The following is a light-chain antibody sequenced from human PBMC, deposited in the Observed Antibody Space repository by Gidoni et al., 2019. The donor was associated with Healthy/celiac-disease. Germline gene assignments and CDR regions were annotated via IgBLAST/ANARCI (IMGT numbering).Light chain of an antibody. CDR2: AAS. CDR3: QQLNSYPLT. Sequence: DIQLTQSPSFLSASVGDRVTITCRASQGISSYLAWYQQKPGKAPKLLIYAASTLQSGVPSRFSGSGSGTEFTLTISSLQPEDFATYYCQQLNSYPLTVXGGTKVEIK. CDR1: QGISSY. J-gene: IGKJ4*01. V-gene: IGKV1-9*01.